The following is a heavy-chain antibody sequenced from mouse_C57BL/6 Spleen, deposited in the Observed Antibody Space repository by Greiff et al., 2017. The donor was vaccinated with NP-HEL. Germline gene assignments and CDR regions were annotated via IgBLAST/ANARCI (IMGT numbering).Heavy chain of an antibody. D-gene: IGHD1-1*01. CDR1: GYTFTSYW. CDR2: IYPGSGST. V-gene: IGHV1-55*01. J-gene: IGHJ4*01. Sequence: QVQLQQPGAELVKPGASVKMSCKASGYTFTSYWITWVKQRPGQGLEWIGDIYPGSGSTNYNEKFKSKATLTVDTSSSTAYMQLSSLTSEDSAVYYCARYTTVVGGDYWGQGTSVAVSS. CDR3: ARYTTVVGGDY.